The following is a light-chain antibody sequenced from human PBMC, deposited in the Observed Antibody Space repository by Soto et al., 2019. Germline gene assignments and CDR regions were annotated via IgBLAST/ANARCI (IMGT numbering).Light chain of an antibody. V-gene: IGLV2-8*01. CDR1: SSDVGGYNY. J-gene: IGLJ2*01. CDR2: EVS. Sequence: QSALTQPPSASGSPGQSVTISCTGTSSDVGGYNYVSWYQKHPGKAPKLMIYEVSKRPSGVPDRFSGSKSGNTASLTVSGLQAEDEADYYCSSYAGSNNVVFGVGTKLTVL. CDR3: SSYAGSNNVV.